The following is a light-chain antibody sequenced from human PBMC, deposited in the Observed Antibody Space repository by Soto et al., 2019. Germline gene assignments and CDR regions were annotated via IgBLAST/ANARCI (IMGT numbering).Light chain of an antibody. V-gene: IGKV1-5*01. CDR3: LQYSSHSWT. CDR1: RSISDW. Sequence: DIPMTQSPSTLSPSLGDRVTITCRASRSISDWLAWYQQKPGQAPKLLIFDASSLKSGVPSRFSGSGSGTEFTLTISRLQPDDVATYYCLQYSSHSWTFGQGTKVETK. J-gene: IGKJ1*01. CDR2: DAS.